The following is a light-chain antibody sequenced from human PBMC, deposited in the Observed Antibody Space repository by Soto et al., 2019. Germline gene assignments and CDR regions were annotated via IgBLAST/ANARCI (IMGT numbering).Light chain of an antibody. J-gene: IGKJ1*01. Sequence: EIVLTQSPATLSLSLGESATLSCRASQSVSSYLAWYQQKPGQAPRLLIFSTSRRATGIPPRFSGSGSGTDFTLTISSLEPEDFAVYYCQQCNNWPQWTFGQGTKVDI. CDR3: QQCNNWPQWT. CDR2: STS. V-gene: IGKV3-11*01. CDR1: QSVSSY.